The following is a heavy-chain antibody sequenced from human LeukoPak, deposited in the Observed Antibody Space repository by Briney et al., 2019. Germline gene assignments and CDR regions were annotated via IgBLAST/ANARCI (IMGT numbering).Heavy chain of an antibody. V-gene: IGHV1-2*02. CDR3: ARDQRYYGSGSYSPDY. J-gene: IGHJ4*02. CDR1: GYTFTGYY. D-gene: IGHD3-10*01. CDR2: INPNSGGT. Sequence: ASVKVSCKASGYTFTGYYMHWVRQAPGQGLEWMGWINPNSGGTNYAQKFQGRVTMTRDTSISTAYMELSRLRSDDTAVYYCARDQRYYGSGSYSPDYWGQGTLVTVSS.